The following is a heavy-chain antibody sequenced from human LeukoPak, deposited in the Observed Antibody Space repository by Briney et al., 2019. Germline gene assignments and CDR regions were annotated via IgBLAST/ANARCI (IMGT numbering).Heavy chain of an antibody. CDR3: ARVGAVAEWGIFDY. J-gene: IGHJ4*02. CDR2: IYYSGST. Sequence: PSETLSLTCTVSGGSISSSSYYWGWIRQPPGKGLEWIGSIYYSGSTYYNPSLKSRVTISVDTSKNQFTLKLSSVTAADTAVYYCARVGAVAEWGIFDYWGQGTLVTVSS. CDR1: GGSISSSSYY. D-gene: IGHD6-19*01. V-gene: IGHV4-39*06.